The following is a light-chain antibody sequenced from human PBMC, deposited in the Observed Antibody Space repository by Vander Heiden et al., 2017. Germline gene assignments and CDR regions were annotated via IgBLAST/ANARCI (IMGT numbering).Light chain of an antibody. CDR2: GAS. CDR1: QSVSTSH. CDR3: QQYATSRT. V-gene: IGKV3-20*01. Sequence: ESVLTQSPGTLSLSTGERATLSCRASQSVSTSHLAWYQQKPGQAPRLLIYGASSRATGIPDRFSGSGSGTDFTLTISRLEPEDFAVYYCQQYATSRTFGQGTKVEIK. J-gene: IGKJ1*01.